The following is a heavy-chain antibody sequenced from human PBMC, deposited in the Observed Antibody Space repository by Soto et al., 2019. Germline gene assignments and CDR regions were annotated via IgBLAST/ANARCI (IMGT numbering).Heavy chain of an antibody. V-gene: IGHV3-23*01. CDR1: GFTFSSYA. CDR2: ISGSGGST. Sequence: EVQLLESGGGLVQPGGSLRLSCAASGFTFSSYAMSWVRQAPGKGLEWVSAISGSGGSTYYADSVKGRFTISRDNSKNTLYLQMNSLRAEDTAVYYCAKDLRYCSGGSCPPYYFDYWGQGTLVTVSS. CDR3: AKDLRYCSGGSCPPYYFDY. D-gene: IGHD2-15*01. J-gene: IGHJ4*02.